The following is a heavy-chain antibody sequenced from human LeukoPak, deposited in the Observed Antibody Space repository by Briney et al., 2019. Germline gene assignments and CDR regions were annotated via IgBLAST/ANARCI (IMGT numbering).Heavy chain of an antibody. V-gene: IGHV3-23*01. Sequence: PGGALRLSCAASGFTFSSYAMNWVRQAPGKGLEWVSATGSTGVSTFYADSVKGRFTVSRDNSKNMLSLQMNSLRAEDTAVYYCAKDPGVVPAHYFDYWGQGILVTVSS. CDR1: GFTFSSYA. CDR2: TGSTGVST. CDR3: AKDPGVVPAHYFDY. D-gene: IGHD2-2*01. J-gene: IGHJ4*02.